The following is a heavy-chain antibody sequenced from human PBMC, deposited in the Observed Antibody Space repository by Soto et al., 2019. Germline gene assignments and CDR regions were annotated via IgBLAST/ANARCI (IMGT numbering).Heavy chain of an antibody. D-gene: IGHD1-1*01. Sequence: QVQLQQWGAGLLKPSETLSLTCAVYGGSFSGYYWSWIRQPPGKGLEWIGEINHSGSTNYNPSLKSRVTISVDTSKNQFSLKLSSVTAADAAVYYCASSRGTLPNFDYWGQGTLVTVSS. CDR1: GGSFSGYY. J-gene: IGHJ4*02. CDR2: INHSGST. V-gene: IGHV4-34*01. CDR3: ASSRGTLPNFDY.